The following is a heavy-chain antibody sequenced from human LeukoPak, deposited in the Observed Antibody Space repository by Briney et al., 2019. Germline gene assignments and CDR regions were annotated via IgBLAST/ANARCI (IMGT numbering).Heavy chain of an antibody. CDR1: GFTFTAYY. CDR3: ARDGYSTAPDFDF. CDR2: INLNNGAT. Sequence: ASVKVSCKASGFTFTAYYLYWVRQAPGQGLECVGFINLNNGATGYAQNSQGRVTITRDTSISTAFMELSSLRSDDTAVYYCARDGYSTAPDFDFWRQGALVTVSP. V-gene: IGHV1-2*02. J-gene: IGHJ4*02. D-gene: IGHD5-18*01.